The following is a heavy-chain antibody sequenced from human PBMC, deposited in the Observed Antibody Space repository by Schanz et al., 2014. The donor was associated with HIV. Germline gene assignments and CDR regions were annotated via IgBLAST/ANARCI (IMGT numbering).Heavy chain of an antibody. CDR1: GFSLRDYY. CDR2: ISVSGNSI. Sequence: QVQLVESGGGLVKPGGSLRLSCAASGFSLRDYYMSWIRQAPGKGLQWISYISVSGNSIYYADSVKGRFTISRDNAKNSMFLQMNSLRAEDTAVFYCATDFSSSWFFDNWGQGTLVTVSS. D-gene: IGHD6-13*01. V-gene: IGHV3-11*04. J-gene: IGHJ4*02. CDR3: ATDFSSSWFFDN.